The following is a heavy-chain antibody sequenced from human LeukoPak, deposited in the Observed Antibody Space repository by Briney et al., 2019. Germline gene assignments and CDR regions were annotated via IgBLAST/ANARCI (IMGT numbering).Heavy chain of an antibody. CDR1: GYTFTDYN. CDR2: INPNSGGT. J-gene: IGHJ4*02. Sequence: ASVKVSCKASGYTFTDYNVYWVRQAPGQGLEWMGWINPNSGGTNYAQKFQGRVTMTRDTSISTAYMELSGLRSDDTAVYYCARSDVVVTAIALGYWGQGTLVTVSS. CDR3: ARSDVVVTAIALGY. V-gene: IGHV1-2*02. D-gene: IGHD2-21*02.